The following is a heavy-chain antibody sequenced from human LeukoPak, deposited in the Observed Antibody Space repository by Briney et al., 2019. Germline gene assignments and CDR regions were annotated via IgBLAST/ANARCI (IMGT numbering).Heavy chain of an antibody. D-gene: IGHD3-22*01. J-gene: IGHJ1*01. CDR1: GFTVSSNY. Sequence: PGGSLRLSCAASGFTVSSNYMSWVRQAPGKGLEWVSTISGSGGSTYYADSVKGRFTISRDNSKNTLYLQMNSLRAEDTAVYYCAKDGSYDSSGFEYFQHWGQGTLVTVSS. CDR3: AKDGSYDSSGFEYFQH. V-gene: IGHV3-23*01. CDR2: ISGSGGST.